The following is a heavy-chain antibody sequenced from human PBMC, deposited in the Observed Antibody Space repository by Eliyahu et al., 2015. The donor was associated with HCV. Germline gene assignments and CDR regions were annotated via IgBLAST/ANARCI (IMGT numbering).Heavy chain of an antibody. CDR3: AKTEARVGIGSWPRTLKYNWFDP. Sequence: QVQLQQWGAGLLKPSETLSLTCAVYGGSFSGYYWSWXRXPPGKGLEGIGEINHSGXTNHNPSLKSRVTISVDTSKNQFSLKLSSVTAADTAVYYCAKTEARVGIGSWPRTLKYNWFDPWGQGTLVTVSS. CDR2: INHSGXT. D-gene: IGHD6-13*01. J-gene: IGHJ5*02. V-gene: IGHV4-34*01. CDR1: GGSFSGYY.